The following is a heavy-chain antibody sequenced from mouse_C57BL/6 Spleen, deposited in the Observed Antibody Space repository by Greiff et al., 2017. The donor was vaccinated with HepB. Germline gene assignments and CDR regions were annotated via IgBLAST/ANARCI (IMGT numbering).Heavy chain of an antibody. J-gene: IGHJ3*01. Sequence: EVQLQQSGGGLVKPGGSLKLSCAASGFTFSDYGMHWVRQAPEKGLEWVAYISSGSSTIYYADTVKGRFTISRDNAKNTLFLQMTSLRSEDTAMYYCARDRRGFAYWGQGTLVTVSA. CDR3: ARDRRGFAY. CDR2: ISSGSSTI. V-gene: IGHV5-17*01. CDR1: GFTFSDYG.